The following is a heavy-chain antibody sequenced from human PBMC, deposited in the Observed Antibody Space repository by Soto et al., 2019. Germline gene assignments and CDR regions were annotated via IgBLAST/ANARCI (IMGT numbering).Heavy chain of an antibody. V-gene: IGHV4-34*01. CDR2: INHSGST. D-gene: IGHD3-9*01. J-gene: IGHJ4*02. Sequence: SETLSLTCAVYGGSFNGYYWSWIRQPPGKGLEWIGEINHSGSTNYNPSLKSRVTISVDTSKNQFSLKLSSVTAADTAVYYCARTYYDILTGYPNFDYWGKETLVTV. CDR1: GGSFNGYY. CDR3: ARTYYDILTGYPNFDY.